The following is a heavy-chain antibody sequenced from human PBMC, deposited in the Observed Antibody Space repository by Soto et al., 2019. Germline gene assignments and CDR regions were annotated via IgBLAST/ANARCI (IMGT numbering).Heavy chain of an antibody. CDR1: GFTFNSYW. J-gene: IGHJ4*02. V-gene: IGHV3-21*01. CDR3: ARGYRLGDYFDY. CDR2: ISSSSTYI. D-gene: IGHD3-16*01. Sequence: PGGSLRLSCAASGFTFNSYWMSWVRQAPGKGLEWVSSISSSSTYIYYADSVKGRFTISRDNAKNSLYLQMNSLRAEDTAIYYCARGYRLGDYFDYWGQGTLVTVSS.